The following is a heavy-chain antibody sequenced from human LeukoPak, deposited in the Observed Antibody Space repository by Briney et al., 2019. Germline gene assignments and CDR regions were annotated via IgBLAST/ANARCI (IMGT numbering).Heavy chain of an antibody. Sequence: PSETLSLTCTVSGASIRPYYWSWIRQPPGEGLEWIGYIYYSGSTNYSPSLKTRVTISVDTSRNQFSLKLSSVTAADTAVYYCARHGRTYYASSGFYLEEDWFYPWGQGTLVTVSS. V-gene: IGHV4-59*08. CDR3: ARHGRTYYASSGFYLEEDWFYP. D-gene: IGHD3-22*01. CDR2: IYYSGST. J-gene: IGHJ5*02. CDR1: GASIRPYY.